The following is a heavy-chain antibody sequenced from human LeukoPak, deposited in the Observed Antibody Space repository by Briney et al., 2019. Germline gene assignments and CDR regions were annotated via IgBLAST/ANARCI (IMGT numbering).Heavy chain of an antibody. CDR1: GFTFSSYA. Sequence: HAGGSLRLSCAASGFTFSSYAMSWVRQAPGKGLEWVSAISGSGGSTYYADSVKGRFTISRDNSKNTLYLQMNGLRAEDTAVYYCAKGESIAAAGTDYWGQGTLVTVSS. V-gene: IGHV3-23*01. CDR2: ISGSGGST. CDR3: AKGESIAAAGTDY. J-gene: IGHJ4*02. D-gene: IGHD6-13*01.